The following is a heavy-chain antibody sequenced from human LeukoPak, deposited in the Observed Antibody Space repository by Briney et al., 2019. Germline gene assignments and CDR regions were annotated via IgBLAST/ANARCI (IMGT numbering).Heavy chain of an antibody. CDR1: GDSISSGSYY. V-gene: IGHV4-61*02. J-gene: IGHJ4*02. Sequence: PSETLSLTCTVSGDSISSGSYYWSWIRQPAGKGLEWIGRIYTSGSTNYNPSLKSRVTISVDTSKNQFSLKLSSVTAADTAVYYCAREGCSGGSCTGYWGQGTLVTVSS. CDR3: AREGCSGGSCTGY. D-gene: IGHD2-15*01. CDR2: IYTSGST.